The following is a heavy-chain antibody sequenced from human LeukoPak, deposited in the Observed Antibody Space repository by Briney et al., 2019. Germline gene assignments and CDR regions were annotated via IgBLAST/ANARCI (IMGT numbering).Heavy chain of an antibody. Sequence: GGSLRLSCAASGFTFNSFGIHWVRQAPGKGLEWVAVIYYDGSNNFYSDSVKGRFTISRDNSKNTVFLQMSSLRAEDTAVYYCARGMITFGGVIQVGGTFDIWGQGTMVTVSS. V-gene: IGHV3-30*12. D-gene: IGHD3-16*02. J-gene: IGHJ3*02. CDR3: ARGMITFGGVIQVGGTFDI. CDR1: GFTFNSFG. CDR2: IYYDGSNN.